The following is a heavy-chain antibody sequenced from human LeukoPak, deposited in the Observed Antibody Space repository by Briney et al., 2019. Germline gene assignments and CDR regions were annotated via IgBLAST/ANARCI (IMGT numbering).Heavy chain of an antibody. V-gene: IGHV3-9*01. J-gene: IGHJ3*02. CDR3: AKGGSYYRNDAFDI. CDR2: ISWNSGSI. Sequence: PGGSLRLSCAASGFTFDDYAMHWVRQAPGKGLEWVSGISWNSGSIGYADSVKGRFTISRDNAKNSLYLQMNSLRAEDTALYYCAKGGSYYRNDAFDIWGQGTMVTVSS. CDR1: GFTFDDYA. D-gene: IGHD1-26*01.